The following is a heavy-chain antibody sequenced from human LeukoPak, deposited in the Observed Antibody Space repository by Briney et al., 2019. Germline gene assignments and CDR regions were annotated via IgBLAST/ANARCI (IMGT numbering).Heavy chain of an antibody. J-gene: IGHJ6*03. Sequence: GASVKVSCKASGGTVSSYAISWVRQAPGQGLEWMGRIIPIFGTANYAQKFQGRVTITADKSTSTAYMELSSLRSEDTAVYYCARDSSSSPYYYYYYYMDVWGKGTTVTVSS. CDR3: ARDSSSSPYYYYYYYMDV. CDR1: GGTVSSYA. V-gene: IGHV1-69*06. D-gene: IGHD6-6*01. CDR2: IIPIFGTA.